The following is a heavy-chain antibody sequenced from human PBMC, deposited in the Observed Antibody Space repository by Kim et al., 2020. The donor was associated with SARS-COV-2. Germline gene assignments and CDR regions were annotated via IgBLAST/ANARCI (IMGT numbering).Heavy chain of an antibody. CDR1: GFTFSSYG. Sequence: GGSLRLSCAASGFTFSSYGMHWVRQAPGKGLEWVAVIWYDGSNKYYADSVKGRFTISRDNSKNTLYLQMNSLRAEDTAVYYCARDSSYGGNFAGGIDYWGQGTLVTVSS. CDR3: ARDSSYGGNFAGGIDY. D-gene: IGHD4-17*01. CDR2: IWYDGSNK. J-gene: IGHJ4*02. V-gene: IGHV3-33*01.